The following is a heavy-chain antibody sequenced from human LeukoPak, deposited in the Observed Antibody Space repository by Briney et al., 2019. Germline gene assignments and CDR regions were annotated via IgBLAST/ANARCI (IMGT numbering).Heavy chain of an antibody. CDR3: ARDKTAAPDY. V-gene: IGHV3-30*03. D-gene: IGHD2-2*01. Sequence: GGSLRLSCAASGFTFSSYSMNWVRQAPGKGLEWVAVISYDGSNKYYADSVKGRFTISRDNSKNTLYLQMNSLRAEDTAVYYCARDKTAAPDYWGQGTLVTVSS. CDR1: GFTFSSYS. CDR2: ISYDGSNK. J-gene: IGHJ4*02.